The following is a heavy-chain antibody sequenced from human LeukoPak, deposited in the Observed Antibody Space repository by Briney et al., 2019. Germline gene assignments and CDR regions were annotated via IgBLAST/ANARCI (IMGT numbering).Heavy chain of an antibody. CDR3: ARDGGSWILG. CDR2: ISSNGSPI. J-gene: IGHJ4*02. Sequence: TGGSLRLSCAASGFNFSSYEMNWVRQAPGKGLEWVSYISSNGSPIFYADSVKGRFTISRDNAKNSLSLLMNSLRAEDTAVYYCARDGGSWILGWGQGTLVTVSS. D-gene: IGHD3-10*01. CDR1: GFNFSSYE. V-gene: IGHV3-48*03.